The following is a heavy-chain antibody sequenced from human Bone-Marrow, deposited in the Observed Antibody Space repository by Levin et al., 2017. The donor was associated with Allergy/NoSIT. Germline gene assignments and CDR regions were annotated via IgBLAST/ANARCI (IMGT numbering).Heavy chain of an antibody. CDR2: INPKSGLT. CDR1: GYTFSDSY. Sequence: GESLKISCKASGYTFSDSYINWVRQAPGQGLEWMGWINPKSGLTDYAEKFQGRVTMTRDTSISTAYMELTRLTPDDTAVYYCARDEWGVVWHFDLWGRGTLVTVSS. J-gene: IGHJ2*01. D-gene: IGHD3-10*01. V-gene: IGHV1-2*02. CDR3: ARDEWGVVWHFDL.